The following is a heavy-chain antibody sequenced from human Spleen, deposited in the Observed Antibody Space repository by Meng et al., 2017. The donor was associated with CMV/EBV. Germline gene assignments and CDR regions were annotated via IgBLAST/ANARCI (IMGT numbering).Heavy chain of an antibody. CDR2: IYYSGST. J-gene: IGHJ3*02. Sequence: GSLSSYYWSWIRQPPGKGLEWIGYIYYSGSTNYNPSLKSRVTISVDTSKNQFSLKLSSVTAADTAVYYCARVRGLLWFGESQDAFDIWGQGTMVTVSS. V-gene: IGHV4-59*01. D-gene: IGHD3-10*01. CDR1: GSLSSYY. CDR3: ARVRGLLWFGESQDAFDI.